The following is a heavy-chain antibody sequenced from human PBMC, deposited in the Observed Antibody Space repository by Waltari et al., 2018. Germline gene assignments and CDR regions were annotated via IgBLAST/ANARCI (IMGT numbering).Heavy chain of an antibody. CDR2: LIPLSGSQ. J-gene: IGHJ4*02. V-gene: IGHV1-69*12. Sequence: QVQLAHSGAEVRSPGSSVTISCKASGLSMRGYTSSWVRQAPGQGLEWMGGLIPLSGSQIYTQKFQGRLTITADESTRTTVMELRNLKYEDTAVYFCARGYRYDSSERFYLDYWGQGSPVIVS. D-gene: IGHD3-22*01. CDR1: GLSMRGYT. CDR3: ARGYRYDSSERFYLDY.